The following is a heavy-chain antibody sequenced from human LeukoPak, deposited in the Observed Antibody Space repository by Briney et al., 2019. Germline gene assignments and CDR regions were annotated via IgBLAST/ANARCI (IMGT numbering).Heavy chain of an antibody. D-gene: IGHD1-26*01. Sequence: SETLSLTCTVSGYSISSGYYWGWIRQPPGKGLEWLGSIYHSGNTYYNPSLKSRVTMSVDTSNNQFSLELSSVTAADTAVYYCARVTVGTTRGFYYWGQGTLVTVSS. CDR3: ARVTVGTTRGFYY. V-gene: IGHV4-38-2*02. J-gene: IGHJ4*02. CDR1: GYSISSGYY. CDR2: IYHSGNT.